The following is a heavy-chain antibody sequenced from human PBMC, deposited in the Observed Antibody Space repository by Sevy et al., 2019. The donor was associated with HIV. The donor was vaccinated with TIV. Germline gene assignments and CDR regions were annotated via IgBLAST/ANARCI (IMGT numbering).Heavy chain of an antibody. CDR3: ARSQSSSWHYFDY. D-gene: IGHD6-13*01. J-gene: IGHJ4*02. CDR1: GFIFSDYT. CDR2: ISYDGSFT. V-gene: IGHV3-30*04. Sequence: GGSLRLSCAASGFIFSDYTLHWVRQAPGTGLEWVAVISYDGSFTYYTHSVEGRLTISRDNSKNTLFLQMNSLRHEDTAVYYCARSQSSSWHYFDYWGQGTLVTVSS.